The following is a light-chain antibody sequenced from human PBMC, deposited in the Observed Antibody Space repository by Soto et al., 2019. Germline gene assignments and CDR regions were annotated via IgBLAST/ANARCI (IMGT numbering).Light chain of an antibody. Sequence: EIVLTQSPGTLSLSPGERATLSCRASQSVSSSYLAWYQQKPGQAPRLVIYGASSRATGIPDRFSGSGSGTDFTLTISRLEPEDFAVYYCQQYGSSRPITFGQGTRLEIK. CDR3: QQYGSSRPIT. CDR2: GAS. J-gene: IGKJ5*01. V-gene: IGKV3-20*01. CDR1: QSVSSSY.